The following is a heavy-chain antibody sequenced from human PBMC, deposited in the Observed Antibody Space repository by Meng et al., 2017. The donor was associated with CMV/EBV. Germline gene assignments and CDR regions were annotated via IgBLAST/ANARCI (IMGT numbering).Heavy chain of an antibody. J-gene: IGHJ4*02. D-gene: IGHD3-3*01. CDR1: GFTFSSYE. CDR2: ISSSGSTI. V-gene: IGHV3-48*03. CDR3: ARDSLYDFWSGYSYY. Sequence: GGSLRLSCAASGFTFSSYEMNWVRQAPGKGLEWVSYISSSGSTIYYADSVKGRFTISRDNAKNSLYLQMNSLRAEDTAVYYCARDSLYDFWSGYSYYWGQGTLVTSPQ.